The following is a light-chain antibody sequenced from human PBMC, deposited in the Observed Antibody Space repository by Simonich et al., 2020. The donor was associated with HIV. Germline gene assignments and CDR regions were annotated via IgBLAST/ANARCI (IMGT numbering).Light chain of an antibody. J-gene: IGKJ2*01. V-gene: IGKV1-13*02. CDR3: QQFNSYLHT. Sequence: AIQLTQSPSSLSASVGDRVTITCRASQGISSALAWYQQKPGKAPKLLIYDASRLESGVPSRFSGSGSGTDFTLTISSLQPEDFATYYCQQFNSYLHTFGQGTKLEIK. CDR1: QGISSA. CDR2: DAS.